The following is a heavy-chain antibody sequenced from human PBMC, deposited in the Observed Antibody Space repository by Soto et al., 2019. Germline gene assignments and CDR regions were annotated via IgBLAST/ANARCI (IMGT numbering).Heavy chain of an antibody. CDR2: IYSSGST. Sequence: QGQLQESGPRLVKPSQTLSLSCAVSGGSIISASYSWNWSRQSPGRGLDWIGHIYSSGSTSYNPSLHTRVSISVDTSNHQFSLQLTSVPAAATAVYFCARADAARIERWFDAWGQGILVTVPP. V-gene: IGHV4-31*11. CDR1: GGSIISASYS. D-gene: IGHD6-6*01. J-gene: IGHJ5*02. CDR3: ARADAARIERWFDA.